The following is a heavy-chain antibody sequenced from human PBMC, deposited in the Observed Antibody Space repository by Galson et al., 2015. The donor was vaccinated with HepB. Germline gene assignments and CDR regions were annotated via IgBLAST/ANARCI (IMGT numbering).Heavy chain of an antibody. Sequence: SLRLSCAASGFTFSSYWMSWVRQAPGKGLEWVANIKQDGSEKYYVDSVKGRFTISRDNAKNSLYLQMNSLRAEDTAVYYCARGRACSSTSCYRRFDPWGQGTLVTVSS. CDR1: GFTFSSYW. J-gene: IGHJ5*02. D-gene: IGHD2-2*01. CDR2: IKQDGSEK. CDR3: ARGRACSSTSCYRRFDP. V-gene: IGHV3-7*03.